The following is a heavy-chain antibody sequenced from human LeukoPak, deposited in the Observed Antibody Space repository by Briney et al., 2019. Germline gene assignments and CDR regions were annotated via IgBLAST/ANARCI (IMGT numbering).Heavy chain of an antibody. CDR2: IIPILGIA. J-gene: IGHJ3*02. Sequence: EASVKVSCKASGGTFSSYAISWVRQAPGQGLEWMGRIIPILGIADYAQKFQGRVTITADKSTSTAYMELSSLRSEDTAVYYCASLAAAGFDAFDIWGQGTMVTVSS. V-gene: IGHV1-69*04. CDR1: GGTFSSYA. D-gene: IGHD6-13*01. CDR3: ASLAAAGFDAFDI.